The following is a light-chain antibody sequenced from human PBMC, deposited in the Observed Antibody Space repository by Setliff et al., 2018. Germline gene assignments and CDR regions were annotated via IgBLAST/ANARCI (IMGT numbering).Light chain of an antibody. J-gene: IGLJ1*01. CDR2: DVT. CDR1: SSDVGGYDY. CDR3: SSYKNTNKNV. Sequence: QSALAQPAAVSRSPGQSITISCTGTSSDVGGYDYVSWYQQYPGKAPKLIIYDVTKRPSGVSSRFSGSKSGNTASLTISGLQAEDEADYFCSSYKNTNKNVFGTGTKVTVL. V-gene: IGLV2-14*01.